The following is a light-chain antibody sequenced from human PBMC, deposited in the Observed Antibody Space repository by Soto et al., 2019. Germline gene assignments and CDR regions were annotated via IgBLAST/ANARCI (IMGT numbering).Light chain of an antibody. CDR3: QQYGDSPAT. CDR1: QSVISTY. V-gene: IGKV3-20*01. J-gene: IGKJ3*01. Sequence: EKLLSQSPATLSLSLGERVTLSCRASQSVISTYLAWYKQKPGQAPRLIIYGAFNRATGIPDRFSGSGSGTDFTLTFSRLEPEDFAVYYCQQYGDSPATFGPGTKVDIK. CDR2: GAF.